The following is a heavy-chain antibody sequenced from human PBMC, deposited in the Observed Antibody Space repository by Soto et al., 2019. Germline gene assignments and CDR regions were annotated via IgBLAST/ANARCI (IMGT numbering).Heavy chain of an antibody. Sequence: VQLLESGGGLVQPVGSLRLSCAASGFTFSSYSMSWVRQAPGKGLEWVSVFRTSGDGGTTYYADSVKGRFTISRENSKNMRCLQMNSLRAEDTAIYYCAKKVNSGPGSQYFDYWGQGTLVTVSS. CDR3: AKKVNSGPGSQYFDY. D-gene: IGHD3-10*01. J-gene: IGHJ4*02. CDR1: GFTFSSYS. V-gene: IGHV3-23*01. CDR2: FRTSGDGGTT.